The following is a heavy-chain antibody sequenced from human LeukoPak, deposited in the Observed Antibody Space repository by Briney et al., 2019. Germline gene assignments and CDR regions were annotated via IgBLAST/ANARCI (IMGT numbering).Heavy chain of an antibody. J-gene: IGHJ4*02. CDR2: IYSAGTT. D-gene: IGHD6-13*01. CDR3: ASLMYSSSWYYFDY. V-gene: IGHV3-53*01. Sequence: GGSLRLSCAASGFTVSSNYMSWVRQAPGKGLEWVSVIYSAGTTYYTDSVKGRFTISRDNSKNTLYLQMNSPRAEDTAVYYCASLMYSSSWYYFDYWGQGTLVTVSS. CDR1: GFTVSSNY.